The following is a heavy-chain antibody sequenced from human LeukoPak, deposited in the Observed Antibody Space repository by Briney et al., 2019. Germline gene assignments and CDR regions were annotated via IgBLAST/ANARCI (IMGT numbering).Heavy chain of an antibody. D-gene: IGHD6-19*01. CDR1: GDSISSSSYY. CDR3: ARVLPQWLARYYFDY. Sequence: SETLSLTCTVSGDSISSSSYYWGWIRQPPGKGLEWIGTIYYSGSTYYNPSLESRVTISIDTSKNQFSLKLNSVTAADTAVYYCARVLPQWLARYYFDYWSQGTLVTVSS. J-gene: IGHJ4*02. V-gene: IGHV4-39*01. CDR2: IYYSGST.